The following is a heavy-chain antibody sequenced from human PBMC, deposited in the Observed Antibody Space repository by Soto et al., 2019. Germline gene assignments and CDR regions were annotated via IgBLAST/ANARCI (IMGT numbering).Heavy chain of an antibody. V-gene: IGHV3-30-3*01. CDR3: ARERGGDDVAGFDP. D-gene: IGHD3-16*01. Sequence: QVQLVESGGGVVQPGRSLRLSCAASGFTFSSYAMHWVRQAPGKGLEWVAVISYDGSNKYYADSVKGRFTIPRDNSKNTLYLQMNSLRAEDTAVYYCARERGGDDVAGFDPWGQGTLVTVSS. CDR2: ISYDGSNK. CDR1: GFTFSSYA. J-gene: IGHJ5*02.